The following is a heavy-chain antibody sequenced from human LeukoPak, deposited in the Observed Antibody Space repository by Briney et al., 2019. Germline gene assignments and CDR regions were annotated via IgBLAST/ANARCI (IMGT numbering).Heavy chain of an antibody. V-gene: IGHV3-48*03. J-gene: IGHJ6*04. D-gene: IGHD1-20*01. CDR1: GLDFSAYD. CDR3: ARDGKWKATYYFGMDV. CDR2: ISSSSSLI. Sequence: GGSLRLSCADSGLDFSAYDMYWVRQAPGKGLEWVSYISSSSSLIYYADSVKGRFTISRDNLRNSLYLQMNSLRAEDTAVYYCARDGKWKATYYFGMDVWGKGTTVTVSS.